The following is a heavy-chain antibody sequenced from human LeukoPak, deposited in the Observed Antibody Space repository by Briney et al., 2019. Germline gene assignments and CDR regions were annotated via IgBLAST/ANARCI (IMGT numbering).Heavy chain of an antibody. Sequence: ASVKVSCKASGYTFTSYYMHWVRQAPGQGLEWMGIINPSGGSTSYAQKFQGRVTMTRDTSTSTVSMELSSLRSEDTAVYYCASSVYQSRVVPVQNAFDIWGQGTMVTVSS. CDR3: ASSVYQSRVVPVQNAFDI. V-gene: IGHV1-46*01. CDR2: INPSGGST. CDR1: GYTFTSYY. D-gene: IGHD2-2*01. J-gene: IGHJ3*02.